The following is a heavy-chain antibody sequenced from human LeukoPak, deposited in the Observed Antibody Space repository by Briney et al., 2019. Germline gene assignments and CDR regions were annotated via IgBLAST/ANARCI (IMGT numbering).Heavy chain of an antibody. V-gene: IGHV3-74*01. Sequence: PGGSLRLSCAASGFTFSSYWMRWVREAPGKGLGWVSRINSDGSSTSYADSVKGRFTITRDNAKNTLYLQMNSLRAEDTAVYYCARAVRWERFDYWGQGTLVTVSS. CDR3: ARAVRWERFDY. J-gene: IGHJ4*02. D-gene: IGHD1-26*01. CDR1: GFTFSSYW. CDR2: INSDGSST.